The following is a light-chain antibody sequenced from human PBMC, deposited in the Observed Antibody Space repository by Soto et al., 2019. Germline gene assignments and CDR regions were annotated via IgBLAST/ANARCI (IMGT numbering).Light chain of an antibody. CDR3: SSYTSSNTYV. J-gene: IGLJ1*01. Sequence: QSALTQPASVSGSPGQSIAISCTGTSVDVGGFEYVSWYQQHPGKVPKLMIYDVNNRPSEVSNRFSGSKSGNTASLTISGLQAEDEADYFCSSYTSSNTYVFGTGTKVTVL. CDR2: DVN. CDR1: SVDVGGFEY. V-gene: IGLV2-14*03.